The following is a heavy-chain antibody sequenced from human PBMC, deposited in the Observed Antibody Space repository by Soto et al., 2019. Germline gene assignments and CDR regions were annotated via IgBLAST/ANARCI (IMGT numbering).Heavy chain of an antibody. CDR2: ISSSSSYI. CDR3: ARDRYYDFWSGMSPGAFDI. V-gene: IGHV3-21*01. J-gene: IGHJ3*02. CDR1: GFTFSSYS. D-gene: IGHD3-3*01. Sequence: GGSLRLSCAASGFTFSSYSMNWVRQAPGKGLEWVSSISSSSSYIYYADSVKGRFTISRDNAKNSLYLQMNSLRAEDTAVYYCARDRYYDFWSGMSPGAFDIWGQGTMVTVS.